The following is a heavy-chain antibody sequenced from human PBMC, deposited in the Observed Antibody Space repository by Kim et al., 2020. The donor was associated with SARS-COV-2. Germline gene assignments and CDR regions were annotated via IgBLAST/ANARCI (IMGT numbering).Heavy chain of an antibody. V-gene: IGHV3-15*01. J-gene: IGHJ4*02. CDR1: GFTFSHAW. CDR2: IKSKFDGGRP. D-gene: IGHD2-8*01. Sequence: GGSLRLSCAGSGFTFSHAWMSWVRQAPGKGLEWVGHIKSKFDGGRPGYAAPVKGRFTISRDDSKSMLYLQMNSLETEDTAVYYCTTEGRYCINGVCYEFIFNWGQGTLVTVSS. CDR3: TTEGRYCINGVCYEFIFN.